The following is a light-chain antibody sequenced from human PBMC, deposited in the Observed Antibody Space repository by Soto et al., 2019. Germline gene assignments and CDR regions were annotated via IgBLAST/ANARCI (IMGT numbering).Light chain of an antibody. Sequence: DIQMTQSPSSLSASVGDRVTITCRASQSISNFLNWYQQKPGKAPKLLIYAASSFQSGVPSRFSGSGSGTDFTLTISSLQPVDFATYYCQQSYSTPRTFGQGTKVEIK. CDR1: QSISNF. J-gene: IGKJ1*01. CDR3: QQSYSTPRT. CDR2: AAS. V-gene: IGKV1-39*01.